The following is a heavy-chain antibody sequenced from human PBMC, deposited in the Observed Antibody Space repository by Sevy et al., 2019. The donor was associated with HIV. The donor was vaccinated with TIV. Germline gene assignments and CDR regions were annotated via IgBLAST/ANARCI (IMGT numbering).Heavy chain of an antibody. Sequence: GGSLRLSCAASGFTFSSYGMHWVRQAPGKGLEWVAFIRYDGSNKYYADSVKGRFTISRDNSKNTLYLQMNSLRAEDTAVYYCAKVIRGYYYYYYYMDVWGKGTTVTVSS. J-gene: IGHJ6*03. D-gene: IGHD2-15*01. CDR2: IRYDGSNK. CDR1: GFTFSSYG. CDR3: AKVIRGYYYYYYYMDV. V-gene: IGHV3-30*02.